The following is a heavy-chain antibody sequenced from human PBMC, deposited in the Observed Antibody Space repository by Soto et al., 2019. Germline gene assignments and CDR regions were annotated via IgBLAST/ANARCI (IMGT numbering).Heavy chain of an antibody. J-gene: IGHJ5*02. Sequence: SETLSLTCAVYGGSVNGYYWNWIRQPPGKGLEWIGEINHTGGTHYNPSLKSRVTMSVDTSKNQFSLRLSSMTAADTAIYYCATRIAVFGLLIPPFDPWGQGTQVTVSS. D-gene: IGHD3-3*01. CDR2: INHTGGT. CDR1: GGSVNGYY. CDR3: ATRIAVFGLLIPPFDP. V-gene: IGHV4-34*01.